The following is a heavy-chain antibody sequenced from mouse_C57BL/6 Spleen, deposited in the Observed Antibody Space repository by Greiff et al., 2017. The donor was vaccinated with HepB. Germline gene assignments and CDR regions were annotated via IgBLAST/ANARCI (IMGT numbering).Heavy chain of an antibody. CDR3: ARVNGSSYPYYFDY. D-gene: IGHD1-1*01. V-gene: IGHV1-50*01. CDR1: GYTFTSYW. Sequence: QVQLQQPGAELVKPGASVKLSCKASGYTFTSYWMQWVKQRPGQGLEWIGEIDPSDSYTNYNQKFKGKATLTVDTASSTADMQLSSLTSEDSAVYYCARVNGSSYPYYFDYWGQGTTLTVSS. CDR2: IDPSDSYT. J-gene: IGHJ2*01.